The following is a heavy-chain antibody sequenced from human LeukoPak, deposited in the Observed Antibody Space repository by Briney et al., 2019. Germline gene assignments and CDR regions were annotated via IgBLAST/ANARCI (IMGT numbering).Heavy chain of an antibody. CDR2: ISSSSSYI. V-gene: IGHV3-21*01. D-gene: IGHD3-22*01. CDR3: ARDGLSSGYSDDYYFDY. Sequence: PGGSLRLSCAASGFTFSTYTMNWVRQAPGKGLEWVSSISSSSSYIYYADSVKGRFTISRDNSKNTLYLQMNSLRGEDTAVYYCARDGLSSGYSDDYYFDYWGQGTLVTVSS. CDR1: GFTFSTYT. J-gene: IGHJ4*02.